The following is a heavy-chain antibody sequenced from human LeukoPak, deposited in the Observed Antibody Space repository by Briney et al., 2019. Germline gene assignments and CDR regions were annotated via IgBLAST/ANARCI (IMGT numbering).Heavy chain of an antibody. CDR1: GYTFSSYG. CDR2: ISAYSGHT. Sequence: GASVKVSCKASGYTFSSYGVSWVRQAPGQGLECMGWISAYSGHTDYAQKFQGRVTMTTDTSTSTAYMELSSLRSEDTAVYYCARLVEGFDNWGQGTRVTVSS. D-gene: IGHD2-15*01. CDR3: ARLVEGFDN. J-gene: IGHJ4*02. V-gene: IGHV1-18*01.